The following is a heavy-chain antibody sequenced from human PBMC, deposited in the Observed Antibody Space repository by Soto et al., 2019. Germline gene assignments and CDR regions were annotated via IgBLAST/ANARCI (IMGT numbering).Heavy chain of an antibody. J-gene: IGHJ5*02. CDR2: IRSKAYGGTT. CDR1: GFTFGDYA. CDR3: TRDRDFWSGYRFDP. V-gene: IGHV3-49*03. D-gene: IGHD3-3*01. Sequence: GSLRLSCTASGFTFGDYAMSWFRQAPGKGLEWVGFIRSKAYGGTTEYAASVKGRFTISRDDSKSIAYLQMNSLKTEDTAVYYCTRDRDFWSGYRFDPWGQGTLVTVSS.